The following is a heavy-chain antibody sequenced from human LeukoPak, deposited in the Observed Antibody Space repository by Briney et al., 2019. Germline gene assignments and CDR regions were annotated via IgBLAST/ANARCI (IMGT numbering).Heavy chain of an antibody. CDR1: GCTFSSYA. D-gene: IGHD3-3*01. CDR2: IIPIFCTA. Sequence: RSSVKVSCKASGCTFSSYAISWVRQAPGQGREWMGGIIPIFCTANYAQKFQGRVTITTDESTSTAYMELSSLRSEDTAVYYCARDEGTAPYDFWSGPHYMDVWGKGTTVTVSS. V-gene: IGHV1-69*05. J-gene: IGHJ6*03. CDR3: ARDEGTAPYDFWSGPHYMDV.